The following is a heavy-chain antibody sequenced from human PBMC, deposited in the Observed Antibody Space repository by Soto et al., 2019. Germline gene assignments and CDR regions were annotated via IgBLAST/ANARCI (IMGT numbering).Heavy chain of an antibody. J-gene: IGHJ5*02. D-gene: IGHD3-10*01. CDR1: GGSFSGYY. CDR2: INHSGST. V-gene: IGHV4-34*01. Sequence: QVQLQQWVAGLLKPSETLSLTCAVSGGSFSGYYWSWIRQLPGKGLEWIGEINHSGSTHYNPSLKSRVTISVDTSKNQFALKLRSVTAAETAVYYCARGRARMPYYGSGSYRYGGRWFDPWGQGTLVTVSS. CDR3: ARGRARMPYYGSGSYRYGGRWFDP.